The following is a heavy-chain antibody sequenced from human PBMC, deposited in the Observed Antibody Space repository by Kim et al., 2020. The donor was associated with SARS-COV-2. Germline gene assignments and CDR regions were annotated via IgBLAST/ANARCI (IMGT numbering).Heavy chain of an antibody. Sequence: GGSLRLSCAASGFTFSSYAMSWVRQAPGKGLEWVSAISGSGGSTYYADSVKGRFTISRDNSKNTLYLQMNSLRAEATAVYYCAKGDLIWFGGHFDYSGQGTLVTVSS. V-gene: IGHV3-23*01. J-gene: IGHJ4*02. CDR2: ISGSGGST. CDR1: GFTFSSYA. CDR3: AKGDLIWFGGHFDY. D-gene: IGHD3-10*01.